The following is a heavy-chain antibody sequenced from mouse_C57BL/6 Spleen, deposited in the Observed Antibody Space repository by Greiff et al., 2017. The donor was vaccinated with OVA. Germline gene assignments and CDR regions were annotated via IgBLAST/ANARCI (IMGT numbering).Heavy chain of an antibody. CDR3: ASIYYDYDGGLYYYAMDY. V-gene: IGHV1-22*01. Sequence: EVQLQQSGPELVKPGASVKMSCKASGYSFTDYNMHWVKQSHGKSLEWIGYINPNNGGTSYNQKFKGKATLTVNKSSSTAYMELRSLTSEDSAVYYCASIYYDYDGGLYYYAMDYWGQGTSVTVSS. CDR1: GYSFTDYN. CDR2: INPNNGGT. D-gene: IGHD2-4*01. J-gene: IGHJ4*01.